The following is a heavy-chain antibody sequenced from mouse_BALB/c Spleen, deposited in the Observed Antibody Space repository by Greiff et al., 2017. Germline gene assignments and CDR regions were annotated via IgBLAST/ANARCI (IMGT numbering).Heavy chain of an antibody. V-gene: IGHV5-17*02. CDR3: ARGSRYYFDY. J-gene: IGHJ2*01. Sequence: EVQVVESGGGLVQPGGSRKLSCAASGFTFSSFGMHWVRQAPEKGLEWVAYISSGSSTIYYADTVKGRFTISRDNPKNTLFLQMTSLRSEDTAMYYCARGSRYYFDYWGQGTTLTVSS. CDR1: GFTFSSFG. CDR2: ISSGSSTI.